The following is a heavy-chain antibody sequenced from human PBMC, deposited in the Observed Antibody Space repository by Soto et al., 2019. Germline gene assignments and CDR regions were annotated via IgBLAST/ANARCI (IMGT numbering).Heavy chain of an antibody. CDR3: GTSIRFLEFLWGTNSPHYFIAV. V-gene: IGHV4-34*01. Sequence: SETLSLTCAVYGGSFSGYYWSWIRQPPGKGLEWIGEINHSGSTNYNPSLKSRVTISVDTSKNQFSLKLSSVTAADTAVYYCGTSIRFLEFLWGTNSPHYFIAVSAQGTTVPVSS. D-gene: IGHD3-3*01. CDR1: GGSFSGYY. J-gene: IGHJ6*02. CDR2: INHSGST.